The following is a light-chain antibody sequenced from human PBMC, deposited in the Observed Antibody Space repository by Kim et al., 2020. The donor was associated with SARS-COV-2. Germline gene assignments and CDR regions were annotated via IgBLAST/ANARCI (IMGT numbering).Light chain of an antibody. CDR2: KDS. CDR1: VLAKKY. J-gene: IGLJ3*02. CDR3: YSAADNNRV. Sequence: VAPGQTARSTCSGDVLAKKYARWFQQKPGQAPVVVIYKDSERPSGIPERFSGSSSGTTVTLTISGAQVEDEADYYCYSAADNNRVFGGGTQLTVL. V-gene: IGLV3-27*01.